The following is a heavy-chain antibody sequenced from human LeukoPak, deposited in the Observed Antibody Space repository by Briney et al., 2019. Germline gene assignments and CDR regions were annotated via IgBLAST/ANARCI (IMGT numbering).Heavy chain of an antibody. CDR2: ISGSGGST. CDR3: AKNGHYDFWSGYYTWDEIDY. V-gene: IGHV3-23*01. CDR1: GFTFSSYA. D-gene: IGHD3-3*01. J-gene: IGHJ4*02. Sequence: GGSLRLSCAASGFTFSSYAMSWVRQAPGKGLEWVSAISGSGGSTYYADSVKGRFTISRDNSKNTLYLQMNSLRAEDTAVYYCAKNGHYDFWSGYYTWDEIDYWGQGTLVTVSS.